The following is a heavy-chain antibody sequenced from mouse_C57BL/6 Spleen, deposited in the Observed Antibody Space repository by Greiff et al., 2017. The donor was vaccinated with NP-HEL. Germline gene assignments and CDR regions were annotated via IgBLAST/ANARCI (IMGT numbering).Heavy chain of an antibody. J-gene: IGHJ2*01. CDR1: GYTFTDYY. CDR3: ASTNYGSSYSFDY. Sequence: EVQLQQSGPELVKPGASVKISCKASGYTFTDYYMNWVKQSHGKSLEWIGDINPNNGGTSYNQKFKGKATLTVDKSSSTAYMELRSLTSEDSAVYYCASTNYGSSYSFDYWGQGTTLTVSS. V-gene: IGHV1-26*01. CDR2: INPNNGGT. D-gene: IGHD1-1*01.